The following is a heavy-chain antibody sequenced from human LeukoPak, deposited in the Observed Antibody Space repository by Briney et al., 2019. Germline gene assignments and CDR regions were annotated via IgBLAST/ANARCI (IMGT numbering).Heavy chain of an antibody. V-gene: IGHV3-30*03. J-gene: IGHJ4*02. CDR1: GFTFSNYG. CDR3: ARAPQRGTAVTRMGDY. D-gene: IGHD4-17*01. Sequence: PGRSLRLSCAASGFTFSNYGMHWVRQAPGKGLEWAAVISYDGSQKYYADSVKGRFSISRDNSKNTLYLQMNSLRAEDTAVYYCARAPQRGTAVTRMGDYWGQGTLVTVSS. CDR2: ISYDGSQK.